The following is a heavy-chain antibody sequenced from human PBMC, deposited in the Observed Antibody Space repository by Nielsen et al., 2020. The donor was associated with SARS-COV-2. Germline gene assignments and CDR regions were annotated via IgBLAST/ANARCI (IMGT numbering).Heavy chain of an antibody. CDR1: GYTFTNYY. J-gene: IGHJ4*02. CDR2: INTSDGST. CDR3: ARDTVLLWFGTNGGYFDY. Sequence: ASVKVSCKASGYTFTNYYMHWVRQAPGQGLEWMGIINTSDGSTTYAQKFQGRVTMTRDTSTRTVYMELRSLRSEDTAVYYCARDTVLLWFGTNGGYFDYWGQGTLVTVSS. D-gene: IGHD3-10*01. V-gene: IGHV1-46*01.